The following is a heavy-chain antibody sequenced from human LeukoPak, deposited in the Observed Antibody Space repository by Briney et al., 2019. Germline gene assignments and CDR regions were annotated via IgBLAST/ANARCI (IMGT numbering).Heavy chain of an antibody. CDR3: AREGSGVAARPFEGAYYYYYMDV. D-gene: IGHD6-6*01. CDR1: GYTFTSYY. Sequence: ASVKVSCKASGYTFTSYYMHWVRQAPGQGLEWMGIINPSGGSTSYAQKFQGRVTMTRDMSTSTVYMELSSLRSGDTAVYYCAREGSGVAARPFEGAYYYYYMDVWGKGTTVTVSS. CDR2: INPSGGST. J-gene: IGHJ6*03. V-gene: IGHV1-46*01.